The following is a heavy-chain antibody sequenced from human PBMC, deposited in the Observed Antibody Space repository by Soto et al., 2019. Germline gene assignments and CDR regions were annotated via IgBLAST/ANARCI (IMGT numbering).Heavy chain of an antibody. V-gene: IGHV1-69*02. J-gene: IGHJ3*02. D-gene: IGHD6-19*01. CDR1: GGTFSSYT. CDR3: ARNYYSSEFTGAFDI. CDR2: IIPILGIA. Sequence: QVQLVQSGAEVKKPGSSVKVSCKASGGTFSSYTISWVRQAPGQGLEWMGRIIPILGIANYAQKFQGRVTITADKSTSTAYTELSSLRSEDTAVYYCARNYYSSEFTGAFDIWGQGTTVTVSS.